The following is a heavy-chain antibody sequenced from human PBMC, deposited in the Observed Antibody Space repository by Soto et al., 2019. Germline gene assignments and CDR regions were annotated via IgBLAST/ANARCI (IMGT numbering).Heavy chain of an antibody. CDR2: FDPEDGET. V-gene: IGHV1-24*01. CDR3: VTVRYDY. J-gene: IGHJ4*02. Sequence: ASVKVSCKVSGYTLTELSMHWVRQAPGKGLEWMGGFDPEDGETIYAQEFQGRITMTEDTSTDTAYMELSSLTSEDTAVYYCVTVRYDYWGQGTLVTVSS. D-gene: IGHD4-17*01. CDR1: GYTLTELS.